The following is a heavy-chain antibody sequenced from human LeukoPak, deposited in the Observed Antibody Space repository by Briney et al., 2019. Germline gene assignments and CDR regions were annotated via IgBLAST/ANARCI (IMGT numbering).Heavy chain of an antibody. CDR1: GGSISSGGYS. J-gene: IGHJ3*02. Sequence: SETLSLTCAVSGGSISSGGYSWSWIRQPPGKGLEWIGYIYHSGSTYYNPSLKSRVTISVDRSKNQFSLKLSSVTAADTAVYYCARELGQTDEWIQLWPDAFDIWGQGTMVTVSS. V-gene: IGHV4-30-2*01. CDR2: IYHSGST. CDR3: ARELGQTDEWIQLWPDAFDI. D-gene: IGHD5-18*01.